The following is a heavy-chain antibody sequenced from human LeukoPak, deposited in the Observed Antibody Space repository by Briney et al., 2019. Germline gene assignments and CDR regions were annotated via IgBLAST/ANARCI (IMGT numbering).Heavy chain of an antibody. CDR1: GSSISSSGYY. Sequence: PSQTLSLTCTVSGSSISSSGYYWSWIRQPAGNGLEWIGRIYTSGSTNYNPSLKSRVTISVDTSKNQFSLKLSSVTAADTAVYYCARTRITIFGVTYYFDYWGQGTLVTVSS. D-gene: IGHD3-3*01. CDR3: ARTRITIFGVTYYFDY. V-gene: IGHV4-61*02. J-gene: IGHJ4*02. CDR2: IYTSGST.